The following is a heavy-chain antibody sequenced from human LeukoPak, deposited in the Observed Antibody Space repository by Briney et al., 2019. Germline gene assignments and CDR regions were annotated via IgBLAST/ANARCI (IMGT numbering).Heavy chain of an antibody. CDR3: ARGCRDGYSNYWYFDL. D-gene: IGHD5-24*01. J-gene: IGHJ2*01. Sequence: KTSETLSLTCTVSGYSISSGYYWGWIRQPPGKGLEWIGSIYHSGSTYYNPSLKSRVTISVDTSKNQFSLKLSSVTAADTAVYYCARGCRDGYSNYWYFDLWGRGTLVTVSS. V-gene: IGHV4-38-2*02. CDR2: IYHSGST. CDR1: GYSISSGYY.